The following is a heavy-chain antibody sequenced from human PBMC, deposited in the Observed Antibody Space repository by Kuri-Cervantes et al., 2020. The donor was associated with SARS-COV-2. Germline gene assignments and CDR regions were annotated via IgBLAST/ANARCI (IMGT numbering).Heavy chain of an antibody. CDR3: ARGPGLYSRKAYGMDV. V-gene: IGHV4-34*01. Sequence: SETLSLTCAVYGGSFSGYYWSWIRQPPGKGLEWIGEINHSGSTNYNPSLKSRVTILVDTSKNQFSLKLSSVTAADTAVYYCARGPGLYSRKAYGMDVWGQGTTVTVSS. D-gene: IGHD3-16*02. CDR1: GGSFSGYY. CDR2: INHSGST. J-gene: IGHJ6*02.